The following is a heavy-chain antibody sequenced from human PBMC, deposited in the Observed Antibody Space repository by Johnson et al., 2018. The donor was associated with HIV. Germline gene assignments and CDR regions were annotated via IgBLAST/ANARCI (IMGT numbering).Heavy chain of an antibody. CDR1: GFTFSNYG. V-gene: IGHV3-7*03. D-gene: IGHD3-10*01. J-gene: IGHJ3*02. CDR2: IKQDGSEK. Sequence: VQLVESGGGVVQPGRSLRLSCAASGFTFSNYGMHWVRQAPGKGLEWVANIKQDGSEKYYVDSVKGRFTISRDNAKNSLSLQVSSLTTEDTAMYYCAQIGSAAFTMVREPPGGDAFDIWGQGTMVTVSS. CDR3: AQIGSAAFTMVREPPGGDAFDI.